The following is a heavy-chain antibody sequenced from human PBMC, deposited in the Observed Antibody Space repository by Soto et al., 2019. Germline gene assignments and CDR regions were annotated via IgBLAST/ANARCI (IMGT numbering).Heavy chain of an antibody. D-gene: IGHD1-26*01. CDR2: IHYSGRT. CDR1: GGSIRSSGSY. V-gene: IGHV4-39*01. CDR3: ARDSGNYRTSN. J-gene: IGHJ4*02. Sequence: QLQLQESGPRLVKPSETLSLTCTVSGGSIRSSGSYWGWIRQPPGEGLEWIASIHYSGRTYYNPSLKSXXPXSXGTSKNQFSLKLSSVTAADTAVYYCARDSGNYRTSNWGQGSLVTVSS.